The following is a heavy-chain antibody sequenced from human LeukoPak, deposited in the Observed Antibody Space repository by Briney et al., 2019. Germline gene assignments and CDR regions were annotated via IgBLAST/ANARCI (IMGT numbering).Heavy chain of an antibody. CDR3: ARLSPRGCFDY. CDR2: IYTSGST. Sequence: PSETLSLTCTVSGGSISSSSYYWSWIRQPAGKGLEWIGRIYTSGSTNYNPSLKSRVTISVDTSKNQFSLKLSSVTAADTAVYYCARLSPRGCFDYWGQGTLVTVSS. V-gene: IGHV4-61*02. CDR1: GGSISSSSYY. J-gene: IGHJ4*02. D-gene: IGHD1-14*01.